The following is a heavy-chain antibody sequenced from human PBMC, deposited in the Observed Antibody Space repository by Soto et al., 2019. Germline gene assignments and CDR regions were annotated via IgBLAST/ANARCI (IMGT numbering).Heavy chain of an antibody. CDR2: ISGSGGST. Sequence: EVPMLESGGGLVQPGGSLRLSCAASGFTFSSYVMSWVRQAPGKGLEWVSGISGSGGSTYYADSVKGRFTISRDNSKNTLYLHVNSLRAEDTAVYYCAKDHLVVATPVDWGQGTLVTVSS. V-gene: IGHV3-23*01. CDR3: AKDHLVVATPVD. CDR1: GFTFSSYV. D-gene: IGHD2-15*01. J-gene: IGHJ4*02.